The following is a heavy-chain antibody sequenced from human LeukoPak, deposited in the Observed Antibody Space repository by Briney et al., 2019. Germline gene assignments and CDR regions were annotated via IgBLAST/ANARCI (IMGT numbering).Heavy chain of an antibody. CDR2: ISGNGYNT. CDR3: AKGVRLWFAFYFDY. CDR1: GFTFSSYG. D-gene: IGHD3-10*01. V-gene: IGHV3-23*01. Sequence: GGSLRLSCAASGFTFSSYGMHWVRQAPGKGLEWVSAISGNGYNTYYADSVKGRFTISSESSGNTLYLQMHNLRAEDTAVYYCAKGVRLWFAFYFDYWGQGTLVTVSS. J-gene: IGHJ4*02.